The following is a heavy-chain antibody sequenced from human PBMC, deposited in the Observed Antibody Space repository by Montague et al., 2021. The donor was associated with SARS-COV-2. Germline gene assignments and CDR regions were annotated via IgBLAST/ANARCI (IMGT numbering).Heavy chain of an antibody. CDR3: ARDRGYGDFYYYGMDV. J-gene: IGHJ6*02. CDR2: ISGSGSTI. CDR1: RFTFSNYE. D-gene: IGHD3-10*01. Sequence: SLRPSCAASRFTFSNYEMNWVRQAPGKGLEWVLYISGSGSTIYYADSVKGRFTISRDNAQNSLYLQMNSLRAEDTGVYYCARDRGYGDFYYYGMDVWGQGTTVTVSS. V-gene: IGHV3-48*03.